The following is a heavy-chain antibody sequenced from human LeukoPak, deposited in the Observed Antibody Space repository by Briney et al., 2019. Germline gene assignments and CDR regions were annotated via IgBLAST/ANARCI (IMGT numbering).Heavy chain of an antibody. J-gene: IGHJ6*02. CDR1: GFTFSSYA. V-gene: IGHV3-30*04. CDR3: ARDGAGGLRYFDWFPREYGMDV. CDR2: ISYDGSNK. Sequence: HSGGSLRLSCAASGFTFSSYAMHWVRQAPGKGLEWVAAISYDGSNKYYADSVKGRFTISRDNSKNTLYLQMNSLRAEDTAVYYCARDGAGGLRYFDWFPREYGMDVWGQGTTVTVSS. D-gene: IGHD3-9*01.